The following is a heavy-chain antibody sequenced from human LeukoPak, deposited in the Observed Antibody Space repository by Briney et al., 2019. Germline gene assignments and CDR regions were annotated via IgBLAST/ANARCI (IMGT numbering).Heavy chain of an antibody. Sequence: GGSLRLSCAASGFTFSSYAMSWVRQAPGKGLEWVSAISGSGGSTYYTDSVKGRFTISRDNSKNTLYLQMNSLRAEDTAVYYCAKGQKTKIVATIRGHAFDIWGQGTMVTVSS. J-gene: IGHJ3*02. CDR1: GFTFSSYA. V-gene: IGHV3-23*01. CDR2: ISGSGGST. D-gene: IGHD5-12*01. CDR3: AKGQKTKIVATIRGHAFDI.